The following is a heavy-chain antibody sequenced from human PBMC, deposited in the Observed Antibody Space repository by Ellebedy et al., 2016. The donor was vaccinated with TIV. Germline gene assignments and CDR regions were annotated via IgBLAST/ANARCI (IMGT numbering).Heavy chain of an antibody. J-gene: IGHJ3*02. Sequence: SGPTLVKPTQTLTLTCTLSGLSVSSNGMRVNWIRQAPGKALELLGRIDWDDDTFYSTSLKTRLTISKDTSKNQVVLTMTEMEHVDTATYYCARNSRDDFDIWGQGTRVTVSS. V-gene: IGHV2-70*04. CDR2: IDWDDDT. CDR1: GLSVSSNGMR. CDR3: ARNSRDDFDI.